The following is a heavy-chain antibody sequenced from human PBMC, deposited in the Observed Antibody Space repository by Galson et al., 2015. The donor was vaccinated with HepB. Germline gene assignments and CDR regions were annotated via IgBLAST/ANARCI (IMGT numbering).Heavy chain of an antibody. CDR3: ARGGVGEPPNFDY. CDR2: ISRSSTTI. J-gene: IGHJ4*02. Sequence: LRLSCAASGFTFSSSNMNWVRQAPGKGLEWVSFISRSSTTIDYADSVKGRFTISRDNAKNSLYLQMNSLRAEDTAVYFCARGGVGEPPNFDYWGQGTLVTVSS. V-gene: IGHV3-48*01. D-gene: IGHD1-26*01. CDR1: GFTFSSSN.